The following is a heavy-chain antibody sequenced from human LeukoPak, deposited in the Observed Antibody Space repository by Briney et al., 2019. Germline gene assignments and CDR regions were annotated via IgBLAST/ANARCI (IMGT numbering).Heavy chain of an antibody. J-gene: IGHJ5*01. V-gene: IGHV4-4*07. D-gene: IGHD4-17*01. Sequence: SETLSLTCTVSGDSIGAYYWSWIRQPAGKGLEWIGRIYKSMYSGGSTDYNPSLKSRVTMSVDTSKNQLSLKLSSLTAADAAVYYCVRDPTTVTTFFDLWGQGTLVTVSS. CDR1: GDSIGAYY. CDR2: IYKSMYSGGST. CDR3: VRDPTTVTTFFDL.